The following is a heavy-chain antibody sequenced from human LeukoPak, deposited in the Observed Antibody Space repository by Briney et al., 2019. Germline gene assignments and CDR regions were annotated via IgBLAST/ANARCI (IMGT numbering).Heavy chain of an antibody. CDR3: AKGRSSSSLYYLDY. D-gene: IGHD6-13*01. Sequence: GGSLRLSCAASGFTFSSYGMHWIRQAPVKGLEWVAFITYDGSNKYFADFVKGRFTISRDNSESTLHLQMDSVRAEDTAVYYCAKGRSSSSLYYLDYWGQGTLVTVSS. CDR2: ITYDGSNK. V-gene: IGHV3-30*18. J-gene: IGHJ4*02. CDR1: GFTFSSYG.